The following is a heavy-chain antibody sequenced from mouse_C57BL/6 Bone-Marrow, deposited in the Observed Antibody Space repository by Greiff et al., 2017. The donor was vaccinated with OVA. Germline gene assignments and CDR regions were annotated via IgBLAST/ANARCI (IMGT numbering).Heavy chain of an antibody. J-gene: IGHJ1*03. CDR1: GYTFTDYY. Sequence: EVQLQQSGPELVKPGAPVKISCKASGYTFTDYYMNWVKQSHGKSLEWIGDINPNNGGTSYNQKFKGKATLTVDKSSSTAYMELRSLTSEDSAVYYCARANGYYLYWYFDVWGTGTTVTVSS. V-gene: IGHV1-26*01. CDR2: INPNNGGT. CDR3: ARANGYYLYWYFDV. D-gene: IGHD2-3*01.